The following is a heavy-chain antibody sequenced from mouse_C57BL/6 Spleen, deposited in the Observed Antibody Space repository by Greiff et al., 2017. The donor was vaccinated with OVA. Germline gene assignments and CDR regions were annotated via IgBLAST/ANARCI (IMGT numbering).Heavy chain of an antibody. Sequence: VQLQESGPELVKPGASVKISCKASGYAFSSSWMNWVKQRPGKGLEWIGRIYPGDGDTNYNGKFKGKATLTADKSSSTAYMQLSSLTSEDSAVYFCASQRDYWGQGTTLTVSS. J-gene: IGHJ2*01. CDR2: IYPGDGDT. V-gene: IGHV1-82*01. CDR3: ASQRDY. CDR1: GYAFSSSW.